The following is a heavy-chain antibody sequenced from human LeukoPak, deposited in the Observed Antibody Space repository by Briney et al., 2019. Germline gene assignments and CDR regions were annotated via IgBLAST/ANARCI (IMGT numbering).Heavy chain of an antibody. J-gene: IGHJ4*02. CDR3: AKGRWSPDY. CDR1: GFTFSDYY. D-gene: IGHD1-1*01. Sequence: GGSLRLSCAASGFTFSDYYMSWIRQAPGKGLEWVSLISDSGANTYYTDSVKGRFTISRDNSKNSLYLQMNSLRADDTAVYYCAKGRWSPDYWGQGTLVTVSS. V-gene: IGHV3-23*01. CDR2: ISDSGANT.